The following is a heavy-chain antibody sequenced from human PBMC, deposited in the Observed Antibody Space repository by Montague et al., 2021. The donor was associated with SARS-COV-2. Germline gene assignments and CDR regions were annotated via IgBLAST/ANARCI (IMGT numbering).Heavy chain of an antibody. Sequence: SETLSLTCTVSGGSTSSLYWSWFRQPPGKGLEWIGYISDSGSTNYNPSLTSRITMSVDTSKNQFSLKVNSVTAADTAVYYCARHYSATLPAVYWGQGTLVTVSS. CDR2: ISDSGST. J-gene: IGHJ4*02. CDR3: ARHYSATLPAVY. V-gene: IGHV4-59*08. D-gene: IGHD2-15*01. CDR1: GGSTSSLY.